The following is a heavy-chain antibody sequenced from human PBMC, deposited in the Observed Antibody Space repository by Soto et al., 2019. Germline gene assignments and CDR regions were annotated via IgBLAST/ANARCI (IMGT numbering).Heavy chain of an antibody. D-gene: IGHD2-2*01. Sequence: SETLSLTCAVYGGSFSGYYWSWIRQPPGKGLEWIGEINHSGSTNYNPSLKSRVTISVDTSKNQFSLKLSSVTAADTAVYYRARGADSVVVPADCGMGGWGKVNRITV. CDR3: ARGADSVVVPADCGMGG. CDR2: INHSGST. V-gene: IGHV4-34*01. CDR1: GGSFSGYY. J-gene: IGHJ6*01.